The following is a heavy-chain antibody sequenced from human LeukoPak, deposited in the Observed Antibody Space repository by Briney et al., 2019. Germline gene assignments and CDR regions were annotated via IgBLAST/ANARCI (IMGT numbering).Heavy chain of an antibody. CDR3: ANETGQWLPAYYYYYGMDV. CDR2: IRYDGSNK. J-gene: IGHJ6*02. CDR1: GFTFSSYG. D-gene: IGHD5-12*01. V-gene: IGHV3-30*02. Sequence: GGSLRLSCAASGFTFSSYGMHWVRQAPGKGLEWVAFIRYDGSNKYYADSVKGRFTISRDNSKNTLYLQMNSLRAEDTAVYYCANETGQWLPAYYYYYGMDVWGQGTTVTVSS.